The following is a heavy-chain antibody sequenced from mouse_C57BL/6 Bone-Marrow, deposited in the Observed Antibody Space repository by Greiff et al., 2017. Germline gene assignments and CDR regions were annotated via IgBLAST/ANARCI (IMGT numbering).Heavy chain of an antibody. CDR3: AKAGYYGSLWFAY. V-gene: IGHV1-81*01. CDR1: GYTFTSYG. Sequence: VQLVESGAELARPGASVKLSCKASGYTFTSYGISWVKQRTGQGLEWIGEIYPRSGNTYYNEKFKGKATLTADKSSSTAYMELRSLTSEDSAVYFCAKAGYYGSLWFAYWGQGTLVTVSA. CDR2: IYPRSGNT. D-gene: IGHD1-1*01. J-gene: IGHJ3*01.